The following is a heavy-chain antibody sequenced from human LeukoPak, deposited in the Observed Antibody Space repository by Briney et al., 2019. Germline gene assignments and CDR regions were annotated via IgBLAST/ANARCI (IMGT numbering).Heavy chain of an antibody. CDR1: GFTVSSNY. CDR2: ISYDGSNK. CDR3: ARGEVQYCSGGSCYSLGFYYYYYGMDV. V-gene: IGHV3-30-3*01. Sequence: PGGSLRLSCAASGFTVSSNYMSWVRQAPGKGLEWVAVISYDGSNKYYADSVKGRFTISRDNSKNTLYLQMNSLRAEDTAVYYCARGEVQYCSGGSCYSLGFYYYYYGMDVWGQGTTVTVSS. D-gene: IGHD2-15*01. J-gene: IGHJ6*02.